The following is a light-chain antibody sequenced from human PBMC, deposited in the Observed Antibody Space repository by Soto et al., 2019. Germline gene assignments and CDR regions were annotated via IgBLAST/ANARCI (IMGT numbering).Light chain of an antibody. J-gene: IGKJ5*01. CDR3: QQYDNPPPIT. Sequence: DIQMTQSLSSLSASVGAIVTITCTASQDISYYLNWYQQKPGKAHKLXXYDASNLETGVPSRFSGSGCGTDFTFTISSLQPEDIATYYCQQYDNPPPITFGQGTRLEIK. CDR2: DAS. V-gene: IGKV1-33*01. CDR1: QDISYY.